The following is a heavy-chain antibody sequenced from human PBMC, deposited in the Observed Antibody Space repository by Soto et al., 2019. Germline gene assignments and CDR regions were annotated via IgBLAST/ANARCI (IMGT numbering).Heavy chain of an antibody. CDR2: IWYDGSNK. J-gene: IGHJ4*02. D-gene: IGHD4-17*01. CDR3: AREDYGDSHDC. V-gene: IGHV3-33*01. CDR1: GFTFSNYG. Sequence: QVQLVESGGVVVQPGRSLRLAWAASGFTFSNYGMHWVRQAPGKGLEWVAVIWYDGSNKYYADSVKGRFTISRDNSKNTLYLQLNSLRAEDTAVYYCAREDYGDSHDCWGQGTLVTVSS.